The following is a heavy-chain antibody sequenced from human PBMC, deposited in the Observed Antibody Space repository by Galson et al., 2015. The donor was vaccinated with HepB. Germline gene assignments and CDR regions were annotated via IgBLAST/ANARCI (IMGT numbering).Heavy chain of an antibody. CDR3: AREGSGWNSGYDPYFDY. Sequence: SVKVSCKASGYTFTSYGISWVRQAPGQGLEWMGWISAYNGNTNYAQKLQGRVTMTTDTSTSTAYMELRSLRSDDTAVYYCAREGSGWNSGYDPYFDYWGQGTLVTVSS. CDR2: ISAYNGNT. J-gene: IGHJ4*02. V-gene: IGHV1-18*01. CDR1: GYTFTSYG. D-gene: IGHD5-12*01.